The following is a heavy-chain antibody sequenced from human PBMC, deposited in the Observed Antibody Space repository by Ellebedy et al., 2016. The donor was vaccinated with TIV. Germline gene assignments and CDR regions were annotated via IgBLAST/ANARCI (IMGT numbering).Heavy chain of an antibody. CDR1: GFTFSSYS. J-gene: IGHJ6*03. CDR2: ISSSSSTI. V-gene: IGHV3-48*01. D-gene: IGHD2-21*01. CDR3: AKDYSSVSYYYMDV. Sequence: GGSLRLXXAASGFTFSSYSINWVRQAPGKGLEWVSYISSSSSTIYYADSVEGRFTISRDNGKNSLYLQMNSLRPEDTALYYCAKDYSSVSYYYMDVWGKGTTVIVSS.